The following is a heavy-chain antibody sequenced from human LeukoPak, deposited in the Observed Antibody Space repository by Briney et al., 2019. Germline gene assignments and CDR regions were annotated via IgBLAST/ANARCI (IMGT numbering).Heavy chain of an antibody. V-gene: IGHV3-21*04. D-gene: IGHD6-13*01. CDR1: GFTFSSYS. J-gene: IGHJ6*03. CDR3: AKDSGWYYYYYYYMDV. Sequence: GGSLRLSCAASGFTFSSYSMNWVRQAPGKGLEWVSSISSSSSYIYYADSVKGRFTISRDNAKNSLYLQMNSLRAEDTAVYYCAKDSGWYYYYYYYMDVWGKGTTVTISS. CDR2: ISSSSSYI.